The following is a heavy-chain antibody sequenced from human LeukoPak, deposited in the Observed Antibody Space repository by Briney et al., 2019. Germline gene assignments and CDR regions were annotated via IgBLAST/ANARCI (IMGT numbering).Heavy chain of an antibody. CDR2: TYYRSKWYN. CDR1: GDSVSSNSVA. V-gene: IGHV6-1*01. J-gene: IGHJ4*02. Sequence: SQTLSLTCAISGDSVSSNSVAWNWIRQSPSRGLEWLGRTYYRSKWYNDYAVSVKSRITINPDTSKNQFSLQLNSVTPEDTAVYYCARARTQQEVELFFDYWGQGTLVTVSS. CDR3: ARARTQQEVELFFDY. D-gene: IGHD1-1*01.